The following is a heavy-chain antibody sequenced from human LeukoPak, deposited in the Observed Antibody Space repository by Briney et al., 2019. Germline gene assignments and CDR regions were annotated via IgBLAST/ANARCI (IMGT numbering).Heavy chain of an antibody. CDR1: GFTFSSYT. J-gene: IGHJ4*02. Sequence: TGGSLRLSCAASGFTFSSYTMHWVRQAPGKGLEWVAVISDDGDNKYYADSVKGRFTISRDSSKNTLYLQMNSLRAEDTAVYYCARGHSGYDSGLDSWGQGNLVTVSS. V-gene: IGHV3-30*04. CDR2: ISDDGDNK. CDR3: ARGHSGYDSGLDS. D-gene: IGHD5-12*01.